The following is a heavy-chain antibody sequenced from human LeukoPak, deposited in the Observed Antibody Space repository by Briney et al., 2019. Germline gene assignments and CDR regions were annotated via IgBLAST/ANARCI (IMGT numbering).Heavy chain of an antibody. CDR3: ARDRYSGSYPEDAFDV. J-gene: IGHJ3*01. CDR1: GFTFNTYS. CDR2: ISSSSTTI. V-gene: IGHV3-48*02. Sequence: GGSLRLSCAASGFTFNTYSMNWVRQAPGKGLEWVSYISSSSTTIYYADSVKGRFTMSRDNAKNSLYLQVDSLRDEDTAVYYCARDRYSGSYPEDAFDVWGQGTMVTVSS. D-gene: IGHD1-26*01.